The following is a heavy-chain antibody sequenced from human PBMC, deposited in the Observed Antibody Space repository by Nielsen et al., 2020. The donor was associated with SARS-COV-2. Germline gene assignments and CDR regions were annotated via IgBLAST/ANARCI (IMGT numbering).Heavy chain of an antibody. V-gene: IGHV3-7*05. CDR1: GFTFSSYW. D-gene: IGHD3-3*01. J-gene: IGHJ6*02. Sequence: GGSLRLSCAASGFTFSSYWMSWVRQAPGKGLEWVANIKQDGSEKYYVDSAKGRFTISRDNAKNSLYLQMNSLRAEDTAVYYCARGEKTIFGVANPMDVWGQGTTVTVSS. CDR3: ARGEKTIFGVANPMDV. CDR2: IKQDGSEK.